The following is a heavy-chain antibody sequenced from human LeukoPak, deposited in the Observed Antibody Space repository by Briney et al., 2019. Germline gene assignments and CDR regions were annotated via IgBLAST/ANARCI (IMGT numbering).Heavy chain of an antibody. CDR3: ATDYYGSGSPGFGY. V-gene: IGHV3-23*01. CDR1: GFTFSNYA. CDR2: LSGGSSVT. J-gene: IGHJ4*02. D-gene: IGHD3-10*01. Sequence: GGSLRLSCVASGFTFSNYAMSWVRQTPGKGLEWVSTLSGGSSVTNYADSVKGRFTISRDNSKNTLFLQMNSLKTEDTAVYYCATDYYGSGSPGFGYWGQGNMVTVSS.